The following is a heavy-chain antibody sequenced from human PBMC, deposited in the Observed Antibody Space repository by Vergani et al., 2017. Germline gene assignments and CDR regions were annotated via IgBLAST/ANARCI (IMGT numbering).Heavy chain of an antibody. Sequence: QVQLVQSGSEVRKPGASVKVSCQVSGYSLTELTIHWVRPAPGKGLEWMGGFDPEHGEVTFAHHIQGRVTMTEDRSTDTAYIELSSLRPEDTALYYCAIGTDYYDSSGYYLDYWGQGTLVTVSS. V-gene: IGHV1-24*01. CDR1: GYSLTELT. CDR3: AIGTDYYDSSGYYLDY. J-gene: IGHJ4*02. D-gene: IGHD3-22*01. CDR2: FDPEHGEV.